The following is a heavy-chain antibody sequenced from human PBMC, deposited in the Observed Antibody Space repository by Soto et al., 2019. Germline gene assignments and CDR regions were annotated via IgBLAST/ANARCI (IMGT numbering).Heavy chain of an antibody. CDR3: ARDLKNRTVGEYYYYYGMDV. J-gene: IGHJ6*02. CDR1: GGTFSSYA. CDR2: IIPIFGTA. V-gene: IGHV1-69*13. Sequence: ASVKVSCKASGGTFSSYAISWVRQAPGQGLEWMGGIIPIFGTANYAQQFQGRVTITADESTSTAYMELSSLRSEDTAVYYCARDLKNRTVGEYYYYYGMDVWGQGTTVTVSS. D-gene: IGHD3-16*01.